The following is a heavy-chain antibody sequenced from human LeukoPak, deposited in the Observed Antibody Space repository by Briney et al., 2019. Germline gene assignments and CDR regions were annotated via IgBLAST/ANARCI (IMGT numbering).Heavy chain of an antibody. CDR3: AAEGPMIVGATT. Sequence: SVKVSCKASGFXFTSSAVQWVRQARGQRLEWIGWIVVGSGNTNYAQKFQERVTITRDMSTSTAYMELSSLRSEDTAVYYCAAEGPMIVGATTWGQGTLVTVSS. D-gene: IGHD1-26*01. CDR2: IVVGSGNT. J-gene: IGHJ4*02. V-gene: IGHV1-58*01. CDR1: GFXFTSSA.